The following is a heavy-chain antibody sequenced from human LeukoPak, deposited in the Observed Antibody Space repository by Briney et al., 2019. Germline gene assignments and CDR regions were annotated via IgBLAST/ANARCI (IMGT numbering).Heavy chain of an antibody. V-gene: IGHV1-69*05. CDR1: GGTFSSYA. CDR2: IIPIFGTA. D-gene: IGHD6-6*01. CDR3: ATALDSSSSPFGLHDYYMDV. J-gene: IGHJ6*03. Sequence: GASVKVSCKASGGTFSSYAISWVRQAPGQGLEWMGRIIPIFGTANYAQKFQGRVTITTDESTSTAYMELSSLRSEDTAVYYCATALDSSSSPFGLHDYYMDVWGKGTTVPVSS.